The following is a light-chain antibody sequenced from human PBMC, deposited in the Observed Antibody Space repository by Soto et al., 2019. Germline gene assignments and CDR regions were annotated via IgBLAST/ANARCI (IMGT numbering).Light chain of an antibody. CDR1: QSLNIN. CDR2: RAS. Sequence: EVVLTQSPATLSVSPGEGATLSCRASQSLNINLAWYQQKPGQAPRLLIYRASTRATGVPARFSGSGSGTEFTLTIGTLQSEDLAIYYCQQYNRWPITFGQGTRLEIK. CDR3: QQYNRWPIT. V-gene: IGKV3-15*01. J-gene: IGKJ5*01.